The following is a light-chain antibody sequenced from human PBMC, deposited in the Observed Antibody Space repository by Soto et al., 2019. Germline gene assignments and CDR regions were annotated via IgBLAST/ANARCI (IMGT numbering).Light chain of an antibody. Sequence: DIQMTQSPSSLSASVGDRVTITCRVSQSISSYLNWYQQKPGKAPKLLIYAASSLQSGVPSRFSGSGSGTDFTLTISSLQPEDFATYYCQQSYRTWTFGQGTKVDIK. CDR1: QSISSY. V-gene: IGKV1-39*01. CDR2: AAS. J-gene: IGKJ1*01. CDR3: QQSYRTWT.